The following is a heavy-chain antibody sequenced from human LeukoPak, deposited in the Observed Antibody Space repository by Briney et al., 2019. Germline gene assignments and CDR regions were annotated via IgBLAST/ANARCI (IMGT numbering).Heavy chain of an antibody. CDR3: AREIYSSSWYYFDY. Sequence: GGSLRLSCAASGFTFSSYWMSWVRQAPGKGLEWVANLKQDGSEKYYVDSVKGRFTISRDNAKNSLYLQMNSLRAEDTAVYYCAREIYSSSWYYFDYWGQGTLVTVSS. CDR1: GFTFSSYW. CDR2: LKQDGSEK. J-gene: IGHJ4*02. V-gene: IGHV3-7*01. D-gene: IGHD6-13*01.